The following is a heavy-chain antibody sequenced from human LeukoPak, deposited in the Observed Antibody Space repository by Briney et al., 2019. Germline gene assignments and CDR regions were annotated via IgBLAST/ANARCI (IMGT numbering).Heavy chain of an antibody. Sequence: GESLRLSCAASGFTFSSYAMHWVRQAPGKGLEWVAVISYDGSNKYYADSVKGRFTISRDNSKNTLYLQMNSLRAEDTAVYYCAKDLQVTPDYWGQGTLVTVSS. J-gene: IGHJ4*02. D-gene: IGHD2-21*02. V-gene: IGHV3-30*04. CDR1: GFTFSSYA. CDR3: AKDLQVTPDY. CDR2: ISYDGSNK.